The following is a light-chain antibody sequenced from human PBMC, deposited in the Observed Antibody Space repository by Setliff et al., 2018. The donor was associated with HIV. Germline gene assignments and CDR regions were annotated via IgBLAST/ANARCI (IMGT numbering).Light chain of an antibody. CDR2: DVN. Sequence: QSALAQPASVSGSPGQSITISCTGSSSDVGDYNYVSWYQQYPGKAPKLIIYDVNNRPSGISNRFSGSKSGNTASLTISGLQAADEADYYCVSSTTSSTYVFGTGTRSPS. V-gene: IGLV2-14*03. CDR1: SSDVGDYNY. CDR3: VSSTTSSTYV. J-gene: IGLJ1*01.